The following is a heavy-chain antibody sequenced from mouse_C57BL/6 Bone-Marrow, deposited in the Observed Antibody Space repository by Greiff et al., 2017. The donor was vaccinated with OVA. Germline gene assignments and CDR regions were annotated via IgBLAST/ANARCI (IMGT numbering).Heavy chain of an antibody. D-gene: IGHD4-1*01. V-gene: IGHV1-54*01. J-gene: IGHJ3*01. Sequence: LQESGAELVRPGTSVKVSCKASGYAFTNYLIEWVKQRPGQGLEWIGVINPGSGGTNYNEKFKGKATLTADKSSSTAYMQLSSLTSEDSAVYFCAELGGGFAYWGQGTLVTVSA. CDR3: AELGGGFAY. CDR2: INPGSGGT. CDR1: GYAFTNYL.